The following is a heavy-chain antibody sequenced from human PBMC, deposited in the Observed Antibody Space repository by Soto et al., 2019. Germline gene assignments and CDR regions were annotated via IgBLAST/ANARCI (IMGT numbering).Heavy chain of an antibody. CDR1: GDSVSRNTAA. Sequence: SQTRSLTFAISGDSVSRNTAAWNCISSSPSRGLEWLGRTYYRSNWRHDYAVSVKSRITVNPDTSKNHFSLQLNSVTPDDTAVYYCARGVAGSGFDLWGQGTLVTVSS. CDR3: ARGVAGSGFDL. CDR2: TYYRSNWRH. J-gene: IGHJ4*02. V-gene: IGHV6-1*01. D-gene: IGHD6-19*01.